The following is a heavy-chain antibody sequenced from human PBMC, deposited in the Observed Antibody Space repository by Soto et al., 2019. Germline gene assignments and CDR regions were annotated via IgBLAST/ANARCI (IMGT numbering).Heavy chain of an antibody. CDR2: ISPGSRYT. CDR1: GFTFGYSY. J-gene: IGHJ5*02. CDR3: VRGGGGGRFDP. Sequence: GGSLRLSCAGSGFTFGYSYMSWIRQAPGKGLEWLSYISPGSRYTDYADSVKGRFTISRDNAKRSLYLQMMSLTAEDTAIYYCVRGGGGGRFDPWGQGTMVTVSS. D-gene: IGHD2-15*01. V-gene: IGHV3-11*06.